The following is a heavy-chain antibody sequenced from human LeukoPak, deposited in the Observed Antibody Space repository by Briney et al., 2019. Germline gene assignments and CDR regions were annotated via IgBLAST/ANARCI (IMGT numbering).Heavy chain of an antibody. J-gene: IGHJ5*02. Sequence: GGSLRLSCAASGFTVSSNYMSWVRQAPGKGLEWVSAISGSGGSTYYADSVKGRFTISRDNSKNTLYLQMNSLRAEDTAVYYCAKDLDYGGIPEIPWGQGTLVTVSS. D-gene: IGHD4-23*01. V-gene: IGHV3-23*01. CDR2: ISGSGGST. CDR3: AKDLDYGGIPEIP. CDR1: GFTVSSNY.